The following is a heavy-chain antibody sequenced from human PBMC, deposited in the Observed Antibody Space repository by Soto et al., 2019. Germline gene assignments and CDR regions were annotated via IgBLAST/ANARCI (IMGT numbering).Heavy chain of an antibody. CDR1: GFSLSTSGVG. V-gene: IGHV2-5*01. Sequence: SGPTLVNPTQTLTLTCSFSGFSLSTSGVGVGWIRQSPGKALEWLALIYWSGDEHYRPSLKSRLSIIKDTSKNHVVLIMTDMDPVDTATYYCARALATLPVFAFDNWGQVPTVTI. D-gene: IGHD6-6*01. CDR3: ARALATLPVFAFDN. J-gene: IGHJ3*02. CDR2: IYWSGDE.